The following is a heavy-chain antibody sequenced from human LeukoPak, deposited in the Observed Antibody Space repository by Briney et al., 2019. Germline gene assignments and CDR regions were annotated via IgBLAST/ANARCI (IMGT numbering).Heavy chain of an antibody. CDR1: GYTFPIYG. CDR2: ISAYNGDT. D-gene: IGHD3-22*01. CDR3: ARYDSSGYYYVGEYFQH. J-gene: IGHJ1*01. Sequence: ASVKVSCKASGYTFPIYGINWVRQAPGQGLEWMGWISAYNGDTNYAQKFQGRVTITADESTSTAYMELSSLRSEDTAVYYCARYDSSGYYYVGEYFQHWGQGTLVTVSS. V-gene: IGHV1-18*01.